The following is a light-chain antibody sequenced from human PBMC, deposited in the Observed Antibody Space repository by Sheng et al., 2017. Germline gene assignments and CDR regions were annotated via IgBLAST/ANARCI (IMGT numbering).Light chain of an antibody. V-gene: IGKV1-39*01. J-gene: IGKJ1*01. CDR1: QSISSY. CDR2: AAS. Sequence: DIQMTQSPSSLSASVGDRVTITCRASQSISSYLNWYQQKPGKAPKLLIYAASSLQSGVPSRFSGSGSGTDFTLTISSLQPEDFATYYCQQSYSTPRAFGRTDQ. CDR3: QQSYSTPRA.